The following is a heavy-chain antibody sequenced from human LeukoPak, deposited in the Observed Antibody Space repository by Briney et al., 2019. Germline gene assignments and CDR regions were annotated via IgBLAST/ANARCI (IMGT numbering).Heavy chain of an antibody. CDR1: GGTFSSYA. D-gene: IGHD6-13*01. Sequence: SVTVSFKASGGTFSSYAISWVRQAPGQGREWMGRIIPILGIANYAQKFQGRVTITADKSTSTAYMELSSLRSEDTAVYYCTRDGVRIADAFDIWGQGTMVTVSS. J-gene: IGHJ3*02. V-gene: IGHV1-69*10. CDR3: TRDGVRIADAFDI. CDR2: IIPILGIA.